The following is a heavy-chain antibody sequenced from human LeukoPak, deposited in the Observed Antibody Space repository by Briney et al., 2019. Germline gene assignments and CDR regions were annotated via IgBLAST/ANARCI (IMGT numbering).Heavy chain of an antibody. J-gene: IGHJ5*02. D-gene: IGHD2-8*01. CDR1: GDSITSTSYF. CDR2: INHSGST. CDR3: ARHSSAKWGFDP. Sequence: PSETLSLTCTVSGDSITSTSYFWGWIRQPPGKGLEWIGEINHSGSTNYNPSLKSRVTISVDTSKNQFSLKLSSVTAADTAVYYCARHSSAKWGFDPWGQGTLVTVSS. V-gene: IGHV4-39*01.